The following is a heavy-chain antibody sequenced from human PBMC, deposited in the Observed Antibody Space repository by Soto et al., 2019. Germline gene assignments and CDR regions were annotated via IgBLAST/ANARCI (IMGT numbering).Heavy chain of an antibody. Sequence: ASVKVSCKASGYTFTSYGVSWVRQAPGQGLEWMGWISAYNGNTNYAQKLQGRVTMTTDKSTSTAYMELRSLRSDDTAVYYCARDQAPYGGNPNWFDPWGQGTLVTVSS. J-gene: IGHJ5*02. CDR3: ARDQAPYGGNPNWFDP. CDR2: ISAYNGNT. D-gene: IGHD4-17*01. V-gene: IGHV1-18*04. CDR1: GYTFTSYG.